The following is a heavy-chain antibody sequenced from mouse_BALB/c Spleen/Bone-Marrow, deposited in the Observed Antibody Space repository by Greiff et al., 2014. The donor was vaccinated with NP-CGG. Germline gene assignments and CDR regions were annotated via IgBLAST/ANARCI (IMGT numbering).Heavy chain of an antibody. CDR3: ARFTYDYDAGGFDY. CDR2: ISYSGSS. D-gene: IGHD2-4*01. V-gene: IGHV3-2*02. CDR1: GYSITSDYA. Sequence: EVKLVESGPGLVKPSQSLSLTCTVTGYSITSDYAWNWIRQFPGNKLEWMGYISYSGSSNYNPSLKSRISITRDTSKNQFFLQLNSVTTEDTATYYCARFTYDYDAGGFDYWGQGTTLTVSS. J-gene: IGHJ2*01.